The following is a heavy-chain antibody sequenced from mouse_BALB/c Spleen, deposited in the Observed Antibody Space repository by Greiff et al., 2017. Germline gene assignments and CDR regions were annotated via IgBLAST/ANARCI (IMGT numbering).Heavy chain of an antibody. V-gene: IGHV3-8*02. D-gene: IGHD1-2*01. CDR1: GDSITSGY. CDR3: ARFITTALGFAY. CDR2: ISYSGST. J-gene: IGHJ3*01. Sequence: EVKLVESGPSLVKPSQTLSLTCSVTGDSITSGYWNWIRKFPGNKLEYMGYISYSGSTYYNPSLKSRISITRDTSKNQYYLQLNSVTTEDTATYYCARFITTALGFAYWGQGTLVTVSA.